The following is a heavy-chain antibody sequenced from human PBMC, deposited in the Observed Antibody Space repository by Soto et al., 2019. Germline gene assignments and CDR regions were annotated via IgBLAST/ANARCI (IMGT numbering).Heavy chain of an antibody. CDR1: GFTFSNYG. D-gene: IGHD3-3*01. J-gene: IGHJ6*02. CDR2: IWYDGTNK. Sequence: QVQLVESGGGVVQPGRSLRLSCAASGFTFSNYGMDWVRQSPGMGLEWVAVIWYDGTNKYYADSVKGRFTISRDNSKNTLYLQMNSLRSEDTAVYYCARGLVVRSGYVNQGYYGMDVWGQGTTVIVSS. CDR3: ARGLVVRSGYVNQGYYGMDV. V-gene: IGHV3-33*01.